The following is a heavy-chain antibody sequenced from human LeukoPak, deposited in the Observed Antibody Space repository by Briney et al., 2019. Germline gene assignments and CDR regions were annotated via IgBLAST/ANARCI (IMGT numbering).Heavy chain of an antibody. CDR2: ISGSGGST. CDR3: AKEAYSGSYFEGYFDY. V-gene: IGHV3-23*01. D-gene: IGHD1-26*01. J-gene: IGHJ4*02. Sequence: GGSLRLSCAASGFTFSSNAMSWVRQAPGKGLEWVSAISGSGGSTYYADSVKGRFTISRDNSKNTLYLQMNSLRAEDTAVYYCAKEAYSGSYFEGYFDYWGQGTLVTVSS. CDR1: GFTFSSNA.